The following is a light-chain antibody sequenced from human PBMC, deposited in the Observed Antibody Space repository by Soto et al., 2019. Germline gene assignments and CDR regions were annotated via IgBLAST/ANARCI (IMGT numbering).Light chain of an antibody. CDR2: SAS. CDR3: QHGYVAPYN. Sequence: DIQMTQSPSSVSASVGDTVTITCRASQDIYVYLNWYQQKPGEVPKLLIYSASSLHSGVPSRFTGSGSETDFTLTIRSLQPEDFATYYCQHGYVAPYNFGQGTKV. CDR1: QDIYVY. V-gene: IGKV1-39*01. J-gene: IGKJ2*01.